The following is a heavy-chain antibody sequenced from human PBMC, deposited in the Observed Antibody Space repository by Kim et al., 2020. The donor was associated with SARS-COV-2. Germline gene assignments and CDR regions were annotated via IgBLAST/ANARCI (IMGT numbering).Heavy chain of an antibody. D-gene: IGHD3-22*01. V-gene: IGHV4-34*01. CDR1: GGSFSGYY. CDR3: ARGITYYDSSGYYYPLDYYYYYGMDV. J-gene: IGHJ6*02. CDR2: INHSGST. Sequence: SETLSLTCAVYGGSFSGYYWSWIRQPPGKGLEWIGEINHSGSTNYNPSLKSRVTISVDTSKNQFSLKLSSVTAADTAVYYCARGITYYDSSGYYYPLDYYYYYGMDVWGQGTTVTVSS.